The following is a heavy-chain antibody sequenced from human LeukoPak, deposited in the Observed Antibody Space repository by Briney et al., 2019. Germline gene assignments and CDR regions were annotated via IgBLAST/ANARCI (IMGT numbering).Heavy chain of an antibody. CDR3: ARGSYSGYYSLDY. J-gene: IGHJ4*02. CDR1: GGSISSGSYY. D-gene: IGHD3-22*01. V-gene: IGHV4-61*02. Sequence: SETLSLTCTVSGGSISSGSYYWSWIRQPAGKGLEWIGRIYTSGSTNYNPSLKSRVTISVDTSKNQFSLKLSSVTAADTAVYYGARGSYSGYYSLDYWGQGTLVTVSS. CDR2: IYTSGST.